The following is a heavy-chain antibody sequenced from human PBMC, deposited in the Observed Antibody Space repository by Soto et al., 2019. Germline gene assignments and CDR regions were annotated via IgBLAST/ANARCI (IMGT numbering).Heavy chain of an antibody. Sequence: PGGSLRLSCAASGVTFSDYCMSWIRQAPGKGLEWVSYISSSGSTIYYADSVKGRFTISRDNAKNSLYLQMNSLRAEDTAVYYCARDYYHDDFWSGFAKETYFDYWGQGTLVTVSS. J-gene: IGHJ4*02. CDR2: ISSSGSTI. CDR3: ARDYYHDDFWSGFAKETYFDY. CDR1: GVTFSDYC. V-gene: IGHV3-11*01. D-gene: IGHD3-3*01.